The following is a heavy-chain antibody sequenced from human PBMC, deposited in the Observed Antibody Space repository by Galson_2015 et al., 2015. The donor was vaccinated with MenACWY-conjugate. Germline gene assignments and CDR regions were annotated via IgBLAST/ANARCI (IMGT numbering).Heavy chain of an antibody. V-gene: IGHV1-18*01. D-gene: IGHD6-13*01. CDR1: GYTFTSYG. CDR2: ISAYNGNT. J-gene: IGHJ4*02. Sequence: SVKVSCKASGYTFTSYGISWVRQAPGQGLEWMGWISAYNGNTNYAQKLQGRVTMTTDTSTSTAYMELRSLRSDDTAVYYCARDSPVPIAAAGTGLGYWGQGTLVTVSS. CDR3: ARDSPVPIAAAGTGLGY.